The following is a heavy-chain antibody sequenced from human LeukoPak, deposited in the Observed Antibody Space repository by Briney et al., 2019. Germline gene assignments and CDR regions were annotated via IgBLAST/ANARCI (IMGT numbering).Heavy chain of an antibody. Sequence: PGGSLRLSCAASEFSVGSNYMTWVRQAPGKGLVWVSRINSDGSSTSYADSVKGRFTISRNNAKNTLYLQMNSLRAEDTAVYYCARGAHRDYFDYWGQGTLVTVSS. CDR1: EFSVGSNY. J-gene: IGHJ4*02. CDR2: INSDGSST. CDR3: ARGAHRDYFDY. V-gene: IGHV3-74*01.